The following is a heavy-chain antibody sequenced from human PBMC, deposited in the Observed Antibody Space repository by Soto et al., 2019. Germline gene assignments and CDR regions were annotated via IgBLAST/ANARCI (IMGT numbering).Heavy chain of an antibody. CDR2: ISYDGGNK. CDR3: AKVDTAMAYFNAMDV. D-gene: IGHD5-18*01. J-gene: IGHJ6*02. Sequence: PGGSLRLSCAASGLTFSTYVMHWVRQAPGKGLEWVALISYDGGNKYYAESVKGRFTISRGNSKNTLYLQMNSLRTEDTAMYHCAKVDTAMAYFNAMDVWGQGTTVTVSS. CDR1: GLTFSTYV. V-gene: IGHV3-30*18.